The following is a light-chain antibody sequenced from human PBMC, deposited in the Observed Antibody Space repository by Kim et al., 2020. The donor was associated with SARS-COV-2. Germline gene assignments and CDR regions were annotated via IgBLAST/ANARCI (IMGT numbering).Light chain of an antibody. CDR3: QQYNNFWT. J-gene: IGKJ1*01. CDR1: QSVSSN. CDR2: GAS. Sequence: SVSPGERATLSCRASQSVSSNLAWYQQKPGQAPRLLIYGASTRATGIPARFSGSGSGTEFTLTISSLQSEDFAVYYCQQYNNFWTFGQGTKVEIK. V-gene: IGKV3-15*01.